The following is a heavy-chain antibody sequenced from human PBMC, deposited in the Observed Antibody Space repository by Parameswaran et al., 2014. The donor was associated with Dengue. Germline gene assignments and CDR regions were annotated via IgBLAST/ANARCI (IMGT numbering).Heavy chain of an antibody. V-gene: IGHV3-30*18. CDR2: ISYDGSNK. J-gene: IGHJ4*02. Sequence: WIRQPPGKGLEWVAVISYDGSNKYYADSVKGRFTISRDNSKNTLYLQMNSLRAEDTAVYYCANGGVYSSGWYRFNFDYWGQGTLVTVSS. D-gene: IGHD6-19*01. CDR3: ANGGVYSSGWYRFNFDY.